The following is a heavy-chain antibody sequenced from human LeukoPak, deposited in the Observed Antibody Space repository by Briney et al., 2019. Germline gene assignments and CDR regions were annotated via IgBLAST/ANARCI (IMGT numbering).Heavy chain of an antibody. CDR3: ARASTFLGAFDI. V-gene: IGHV3-30*14. Sequence: GGSLRLSCAASGFTFRGHAMHWVRQAPGKGLEWVALISYDGGKKYHADSVKGRFIISRDNSKNTLYLQMNSLRADDTAVYYCARASTFLGAFDIWGQGTMVAVSS. CDR1: GFTFRGHA. CDR2: ISYDGGKK. D-gene: IGHD3-16*01. J-gene: IGHJ3*02.